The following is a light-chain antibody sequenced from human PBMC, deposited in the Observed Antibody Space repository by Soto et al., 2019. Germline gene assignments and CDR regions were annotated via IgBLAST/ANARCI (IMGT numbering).Light chain of an antibody. CDR2: ETS. J-gene: IGKJ1*01. CDR3: QQYKDYWT. Sequence: DVQMTHSRSTLSASVGDRVTITCRSSQSISRWLAWYQQKPGKAPKLLIYETSSLEDGVPSRFTGSGSGTEFSLTITSLQPEDFASYYCQQYKDYWTFVQGTKV. CDR1: QSISRW. V-gene: IGKV1-5*03.